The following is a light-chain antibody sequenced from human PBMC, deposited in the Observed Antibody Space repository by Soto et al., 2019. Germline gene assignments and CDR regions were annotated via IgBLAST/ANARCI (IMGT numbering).Light chain of an antibody. V-gene: IGLV2-14*01. CDR2: EVS. CDR3: SSYTSSTTVV. Sequence: QSALTQPASVSGSPGQSITISCTGTSSDVGGYNYVSWYQQHPDKAPKLMIYEVSNRPSGVSNRFSGSKSGNTASLTISGLQAEDEADYYCSSYTSSTTVVFGGGTKVTVL. J-gene: IGLJ2*01. CDR1: SSDVGGYNY.